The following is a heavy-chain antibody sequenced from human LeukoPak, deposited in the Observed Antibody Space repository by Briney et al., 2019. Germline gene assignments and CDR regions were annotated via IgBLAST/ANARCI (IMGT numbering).Heavy chain of an antibody. CDR3: AGGYCSSTSCNVLDH. Sequence: PGGSLRLSCAAFGFTFSSFVMHWVRQAPGKGLEWVAVISYDGGNKYYADSVKGRFTISRDNSKNTLYVQMNSLRAEDTAVYYCAGGYCSSTSCNVLDHWGQGTLVTVAS. CDR2: ISYDGGNK. CDR1: GFTFSSFV. J-gene: IGHJ4*02. V-gene: IGHV3-30*19. D-gene: IGHD2-2*01.